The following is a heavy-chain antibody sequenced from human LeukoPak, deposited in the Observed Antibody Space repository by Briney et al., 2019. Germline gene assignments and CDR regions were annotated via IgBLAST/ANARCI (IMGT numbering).Heavy chain of an antibody. J-gene: IGHJ3*02. D-gene: IGHD2-2*01. CDR1: GGTFSSYA. V-gene: IGHV1-69*13. CDR2: IIPIFGTA. CDR3: ARRVPAAMVDDAFDI. Sequence: GASVKVSCKASGGTFSSYAISWVRQAPGQGLGWMGGIIPIFGTANYAQKFQGRVTITADESTSTAYMELSSLRSEDTAVYYCARRVPAAMVDDAFDIWGQGTMVTVSS.